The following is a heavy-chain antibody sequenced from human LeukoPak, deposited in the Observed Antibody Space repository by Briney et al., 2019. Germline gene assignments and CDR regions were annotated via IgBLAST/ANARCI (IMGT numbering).Heavy chain of an antibody. CDR3: ARENTAAERFGFDI. CDR2: IEKDGSTT. Sequence: GGSLRLSCAASGFTFSSYWMHWVRQAPGKGLVWVSRIEKDGSTTSDADSVKGRFTISRDNAKSTLYLQINSLRAEDTAIYYCARENTAAERFGFDIWGRGTMVTVSS. CDR1: GFTFSSYW. J-gene: IGHJ3*02. D-gene: IGHD3-10*01. V-gene: IGHV3-74*01.